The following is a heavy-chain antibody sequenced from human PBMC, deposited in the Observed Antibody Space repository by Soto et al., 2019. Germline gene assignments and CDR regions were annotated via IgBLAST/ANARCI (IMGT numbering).Heavy chain of an antibody. CDR3: ARRSAAGP. CDR2: INHSGST. D-gene: IGHD6-25*01. Sequence: QVQLQQWGAGLLKPSETLSLTCAVYGGSFSGYYWSWIRQPPGKGLEWIGEINHSGSTNYNPSLKSRVTISVDTSKNQFSLKLSSVTAADTAVYYCARRSAAGPWGQGTLVIVSS. V-gene: IGHV4-34*01. CDR1: GGSFSGYY. J-gene: IGHJ5*02.